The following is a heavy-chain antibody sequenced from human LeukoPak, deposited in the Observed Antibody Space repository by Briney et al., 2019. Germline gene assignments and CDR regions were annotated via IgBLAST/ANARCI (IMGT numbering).Heavy chain of an antibody. CDR3: ARESRGYDILTGKYHRGYYSYYMDV. D-gene: IGHD3-9*01. CDR1: GFTFSSYW. J-gene: IGHJ6*03. V-gene: IGHV3-7*01. Sequence: GSLRLFCAASGFTFSSYWMSWVRQAPGEGLEWVVNFKQDVREKYYVDSVKGRFTISRDNAKNSLYLQMNSLRAEDTAVYYCARESRGYDILTGKYHRGYYSYYMDVWGKGTTVTVSS. CDR2: FKQDVREK.